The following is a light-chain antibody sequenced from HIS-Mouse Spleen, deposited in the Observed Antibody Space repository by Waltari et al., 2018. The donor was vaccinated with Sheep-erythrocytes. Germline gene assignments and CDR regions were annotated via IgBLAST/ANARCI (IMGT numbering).Light chain of an antibody. V-gene: IGLV2-11*01. J-gene: IGLJ1*01. Sequence: QSALTQPRSVSGSPGQSVTISCTGTRSDVGGYNYVSWYQQHPGKAPKPMIYDVSKRPSGVPDRFSGSKSGNTASLTISGLQAEDEADYYCCSYAGSYNHVFATGTKVTVL. CDR3: CSYAGSYNHV. CDR1: RSDVGGYNY. CDR2: DVS.